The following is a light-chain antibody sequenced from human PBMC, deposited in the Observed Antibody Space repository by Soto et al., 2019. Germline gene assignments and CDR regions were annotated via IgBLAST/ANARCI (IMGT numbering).Light chain of an antibody. J-gene: IGKJ1*01. V-gene: IGKV2-30*02. Sequence: DVVMTQSPLSLPVTLGQPASISCRSSQSLVHRDGNTYLIWFHQRPGQSPRRLIYKVSNRDSGVPDRFSGSGSGTDFTPKISRVEAEDVGVYYCMQGTHWPRTFGQGTKVDIK. CDR3: MQGTHWPRT. CDR2: KVS. CDR1: QSLVHRDGNTY.